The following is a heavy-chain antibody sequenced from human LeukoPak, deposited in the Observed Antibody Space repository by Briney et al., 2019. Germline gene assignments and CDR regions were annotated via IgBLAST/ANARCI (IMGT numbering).Heavy chain of an antibody. D-gene: IGHD3-22*01. CDR2: IYYSGST. J-gene: IGHJ5*02. V-gene: IGHV4-59*08. CDR3: ARRMYYYDSSGYGGYWLDP. CDR1: GGSISSYY. Sequence: SETLSLTCTVSGGSISSYYWSWIRQPPGKGREWIGYIYYSGSTNYNPSLKSRVTISVDTSKNQFSLKLSSVTAADTAVYYCARRMYYYDSSGYGGYWLDPWGQGTLVTVSS.